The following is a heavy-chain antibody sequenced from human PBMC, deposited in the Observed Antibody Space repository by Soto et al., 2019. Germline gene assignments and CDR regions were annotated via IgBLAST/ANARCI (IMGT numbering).Heavy chain of an antibody. CDR3: ARDQDSSSIGFYFDY. J-gene: IGHJ4*02. CDR2: ISSSSSYI. CDR1: GFTFSSYS. D-gene: IGHD6-6*01. Sequence: GGSLRLSCAASGFTFSSYSMNWVRQAPGKGLEWVSSISSSSSYIYYADSVKGRFTISRDNAKNSLYLQMNSLRAEDTAVYYCARDQDSSSIGFYFDYWGQGTLVTVSS. V-gene: IGHV3-21*01.